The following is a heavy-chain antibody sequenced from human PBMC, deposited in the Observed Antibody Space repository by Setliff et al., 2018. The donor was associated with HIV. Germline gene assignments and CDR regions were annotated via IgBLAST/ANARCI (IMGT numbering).Heavy chain of an antibody. CDR3: AHVLVVVAAYYFDY. Sequence: PTLVNPTQTLTLTCTFSGFSLSTSGVCVGWIRQPPGKALEWLALIYWDDDKRYSPSLKSRLTITKDTSKNQVVLTMTNMDPVDTATYYCAHVLVVVAAYYFDYWGQGTLVTVSS. CDR1: GFSLSTSGVC. D-gene: IGHD2-15*01. CDR2: IYWDDDK. V-gene: IGHV2-5*02. J-gene: IGHJ4*02.